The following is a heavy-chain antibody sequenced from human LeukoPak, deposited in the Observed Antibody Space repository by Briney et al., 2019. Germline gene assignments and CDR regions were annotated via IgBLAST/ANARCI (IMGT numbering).Heavy chain of an antibody. D-gene: IGHD6-19*01. Sequence: PGGSLRLSCAAAGFTFSSYSMNWVRQAPGKGLEWVSSISSSSSYIYYADSVKGRFTISRDNAKNSLYLQMNSLRAEDTAVYYCASEEDSSGWYYFDYWGQGTLVTVSS. CDR1: GFTFSSYS. CDR3: ASEEDSSGWYYFDY. J-gene: IGHJ4*02. V-gene: IGHV3-21*01. CDR2: ISSSSSYI.